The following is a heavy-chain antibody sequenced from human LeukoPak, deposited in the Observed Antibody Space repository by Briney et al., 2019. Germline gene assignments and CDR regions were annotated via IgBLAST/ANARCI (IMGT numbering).Heavy chain of an antibody. CDR1: GFTFSSYG. J-gene: IGHJ4*02. Sequence: PGGSLRLSCAASGFTFSSYGMHWVRQAPGKGLEWVAVISYDGSNKYYADSVKGRFTISRDNSKNTLYLQMNSLRAEDTAVYYRAKAPEYQLLWYYFDYWGQGTLVTVSS. CDR3: AKAPEYQLLWYYFDY. V-gene: IGHV3-30*18. CDR2: ISYDGSNK. D-gene: IGHD2-2*01.